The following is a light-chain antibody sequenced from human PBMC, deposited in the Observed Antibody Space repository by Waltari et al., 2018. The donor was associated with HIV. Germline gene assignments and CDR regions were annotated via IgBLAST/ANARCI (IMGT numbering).Light chain of an antibody. CDR3: CSYAGSPWV. CDR1: SSAVGGYNY. V-gene: IGLV2-11*01. CDR2: DVS. J-gene: IGLJ2*01. Sequence: QSALPQPRPVSGSPGPSVTIPCPGTSSAVGGYNYVSWYQQYPGKAPKLMIYDVSKRPSGVPDRFSASKSGNTASLTISGLQAEDEADYYCCSYAGSPWVFGGGTKLTVL.